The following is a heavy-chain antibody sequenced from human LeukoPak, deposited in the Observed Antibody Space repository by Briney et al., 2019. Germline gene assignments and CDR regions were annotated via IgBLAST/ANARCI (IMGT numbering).Heavy chain of an antibody. CDR3: ARNYEGWFDP. Sequence: VASVKVSCKASGGTFSSYAISWVRQAPGQGLERMGGIIPIFGTANYAQKFQGRVTITTDESTSTAYMELSSLRSEDTAVYYCARNYEGWFDPWGQGTLVTVSS. J-gene: IGHJ5*02. CDR1: GGTFSSYA. D-gene: IGHD1-7*01. V-gene: IGHV1-69*05. CDR2: IIPIFGTA.